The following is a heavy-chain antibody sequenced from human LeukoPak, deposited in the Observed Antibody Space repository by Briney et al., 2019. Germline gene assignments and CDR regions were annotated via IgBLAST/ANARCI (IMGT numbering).Heavy chain of an antibody. Sequence: SVKVSCKASGGTFSSYAISWVRQAPGQGLEWMGRIIPILGIANYAQKFQGRVTITADKSTSTAYMELSSLRSEDTAVYYCARATPGPFWSGYYTGNGQLLDYWGQETLVTVSS. CDR2: IIPILGIA. J-gene: IGHJ4*02. CDR1: GGTFSSYA. D-gene: IGHD3-3*01. CDR3: ARATPGPFWSGYYTGNGQLLDY. V-gene: IGHV1-69*04.